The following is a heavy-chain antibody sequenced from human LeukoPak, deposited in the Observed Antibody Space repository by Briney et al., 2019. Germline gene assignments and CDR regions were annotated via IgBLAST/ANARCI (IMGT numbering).Heavy chain of an antibody. D-gene: IGHD3-10*01. J-gene: IGHJ4*02. V-gene: IGHV4-61*01. CDR3: ARDLYGSGSYSHRD. CDR1: GGSVSSGSYY. CDR2: IYYSGST. Sequence: PSETLSLTCTVSGGSVSSGSYYWSWIRQPPGKGLEWIGYIYYSGSTNYNPSLKSRVTISVDTSKNQFSLKLNSVTAADTAVYYCARDLYGSGSYSHRDWGQGTLVTVSS.